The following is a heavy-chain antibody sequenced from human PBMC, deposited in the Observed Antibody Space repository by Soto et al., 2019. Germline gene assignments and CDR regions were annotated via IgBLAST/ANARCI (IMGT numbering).Heavy chain of an antibody. D-gene: IGHD1-1*01. CDR3: WRHDKTALPPLDS. Sequence: QVHLVQSGAEVKSPGSAVKVSCKVSGAGDTFSNYGLNWMRQAPGQGLEWMGGTIPAFGTANYVQKFQGRVTINADTSTTTAYMELSSLRSDDTAVYYCWRHDKTALPPLDSWGQGTLVSVSS. CDR2: TIPAFGTA. V-gene: IGHV1-69*06. CDR1: GAGDTFSNYG. J-gene: IGHJ4*02.